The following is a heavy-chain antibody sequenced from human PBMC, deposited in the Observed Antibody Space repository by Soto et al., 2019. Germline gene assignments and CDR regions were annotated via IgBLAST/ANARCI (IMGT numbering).Heavy chain of an antibody. Sequence: QVQLQESGPGLVKTSETLSLTCTVSGGSVSSGPYHWNWVRQPPGKGLEWIGHISYSGTANYNPSLRGRVMMATDTSMNQFSLRLTSVTAADTAVYYCMRSDGAYWGQGALVTVSP. CDR1: GGSVSSGPYH. V-gene: IGHV4-61*01. CDR3: MRSDGAY. D-gene: IGHD2-8*01. J-gene: IGHJ4*02. CDR2: ISYSGTA.